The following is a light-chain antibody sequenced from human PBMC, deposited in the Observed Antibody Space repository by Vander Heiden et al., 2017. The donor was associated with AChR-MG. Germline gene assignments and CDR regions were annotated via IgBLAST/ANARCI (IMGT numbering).Light chain of an antibody. CDR1: SSNIGIDF. CDR3: AEWDDSLTVL. Sequence: QAVLTPPPSVSGTPGRSVTISCSGGSSNIGIDFVYWYHLLPGTDPMRLIYSNDQRPSGVPDRVSASKSANSDSLATSGLRSEDDGDDYCAEWDDSLTVLFGGGTKLTVL. CDR2: SND. J-gene: IGLJ2*01. V-gene: IGLV1-47*02.